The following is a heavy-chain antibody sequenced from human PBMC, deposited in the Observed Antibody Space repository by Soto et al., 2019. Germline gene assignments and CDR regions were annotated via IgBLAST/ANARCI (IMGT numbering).Heavy chain of an antibody. Sequence: SETLSLTCAVYGGSFNTYYWSWTWIRQPPGKGLEWIGEINHSGSTNYNPSLKSRVTISVDTSKNQFSLKLSSVTAADTAVYYCARLGPRGVDYWGQGTLVTVSS. J-gene: IGHJ4*02. CDR2: INHSGST. CDR1: GGSFNTYY. CDR3: ARLGPRGVDY. D-gene: IGHD3-10*01. V-gene: IGHV4-34*01.